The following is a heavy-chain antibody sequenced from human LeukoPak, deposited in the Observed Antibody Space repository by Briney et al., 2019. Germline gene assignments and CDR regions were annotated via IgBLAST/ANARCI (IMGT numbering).Heavy chain of an antibody. J-gene: IGHJ2*01. Sequence: GGSLRLSCAASGFTFSSYAMSWVRQAPGEGLESVSAISGSGGSTYYADSVKGRFTISRDNSKNTLYLQMNSLRAEDTAVYYCARTPNIVVVVAATWYFDLWGRGTLVTVSS. CDR2: ISGSGGST. D-gene: IGHD2-15*01. CDR1: GFTFSSYA. CDR3: ARTPNIVVVVAATWYFDL. V-gene: IGHV3-23*01.